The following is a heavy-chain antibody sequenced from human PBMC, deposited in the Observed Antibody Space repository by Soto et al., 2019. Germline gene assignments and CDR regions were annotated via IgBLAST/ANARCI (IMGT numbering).Heavy chain of an antibody. D-gene: IGHD6-19*01. J-gene: IGHJ4*02. V-gene: IGHV3-23*01. CDR2: ISGSGGST. Sequence: EVQLLESGGGLVQPGGSLRLSCAASGFTFSSYAMSWVRQAPGKGLEWVSAISGSGGSTYYADSVKGRFTISRDNSKNTMYLQMNSLGAEDTAVYYCAKEGEHISGWANFDYWGQGTLVTVSS. CDR3: AKEGEHISGWANFDY. CDR1: GFTFSSYA.